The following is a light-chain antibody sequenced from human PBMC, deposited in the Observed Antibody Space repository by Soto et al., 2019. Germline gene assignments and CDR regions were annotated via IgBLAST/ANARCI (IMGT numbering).Light chain of an antibody. Sequence: QSVLTRPASVSGSPGQSITISCTGTSSDVGSYNLVSWYQQHPGKAPKLMIYEVSKRPSGVSNRFSGSKSGNTASLTISVLQAEDEADYYCCSYAGSSTPYVFGTGTKVTVL. CDR1: SSDVGSYNL. J-gene: IGLJ1*01. CDR3: CSYAGSSTPYV. V-gene: IGLV2-23*02. CDR2: EVS.